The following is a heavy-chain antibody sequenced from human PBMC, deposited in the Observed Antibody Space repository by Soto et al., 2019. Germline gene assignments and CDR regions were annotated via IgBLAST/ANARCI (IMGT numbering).Heavy chain of an antibody. CDR2: IYTSGST. Sequence: KPSETLSLTXTVSGGSISSYYWSWIRQPAGKGLEWIGRIYTSGSTNYNPSLKSRVTMSVDTSKNQFSLKLSSVTAADTAVYYCAREGLGARSHYYYGMDVWGQGTTVTVSS. D-gene: IGHD3-16*01. CDR3: AREGLGARSHYYYGMDV. V-gene: IGHV4-4*07. J-gene: IGHJ6*02. CDR1: GGSISSYY.